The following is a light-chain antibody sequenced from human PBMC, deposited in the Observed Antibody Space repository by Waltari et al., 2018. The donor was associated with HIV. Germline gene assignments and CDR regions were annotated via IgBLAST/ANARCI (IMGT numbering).Light chain of an antibody. CDR3: SSYVGSNNLV. CDR1: SRDVGGYNY. V-gene: IGLV2-8*01. CDR2: EVS. J-gene: IGLJ2*01. Sequence: QSALTQPPSASGSPGQSVTISCTGTSRDVGGYNYIPWYQQHPGKAPKLIIYEVSKRPSGVPDRFSGSKSGNTASLTVSGLQAEDDADYYCSSYVGSNNLVFGGGTKLTVL.